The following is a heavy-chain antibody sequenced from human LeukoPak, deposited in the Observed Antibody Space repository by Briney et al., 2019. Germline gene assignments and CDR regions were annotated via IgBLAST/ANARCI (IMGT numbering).Heavy chain of an antibody. D-gene: IGHD2-21*01. Sequence: NSSETLSLTCTVSGGSISSRSHYWGWIRQPPGKGLEWIGNIYNSGITYYNPSLKSRVTISVDTSKNQFSLKLSSVTAADTAVYYCARPGRDWRGGDCYSEYFDYWGQGTLVTVSS. CDR2: IYNSGIT. J-gene: IGHJ4*02. V-gene: IGHV4-39*01. CDR1: GGSISSRSHY. CDR3: ARPGRDWRGGDCYSEYFDY.